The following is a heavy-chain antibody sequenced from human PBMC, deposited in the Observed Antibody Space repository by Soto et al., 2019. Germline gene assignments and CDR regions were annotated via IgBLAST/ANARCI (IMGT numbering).Heavy chain of an antibody. J-gene: IGHJ4*02. CDR2: IWSDGTNK. CDR1: GFTFSTYG. Sequence: QVQLVESGGGVVQPGRSLRLSCAASGFTFSTYGMHWVRQAPGKGLEWVALIWSDGTNKYYADSEKGRFTISRDNSKKTLYLQMNSLRAEDTAVYYCVRVFDTYYFDLWGQGNMVTVSS. D-gene: IGHD3-9*01. V-gene: IGHV3-33*01. CDR3: VRVFDTYYFDL.